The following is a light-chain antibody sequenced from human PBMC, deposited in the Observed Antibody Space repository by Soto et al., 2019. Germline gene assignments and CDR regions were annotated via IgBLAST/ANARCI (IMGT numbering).Light chain of an antibody. Sequence: NVVTQSPGTVSLSPGERATLSCRASQGVTSNHLAWYQQKPGQAPRLLIYGVFNRATGIPDRFSGSGSGTDFTLTITRLEPEDSAVYFCQHYDGSPRTFGQGTKLEIK. V-gene: IGKV3-20*01. CDR1: QGVTSNH. J-gene: IGKJ2*01. CDR3: QHYDGSPRT. CDR2: GVF.